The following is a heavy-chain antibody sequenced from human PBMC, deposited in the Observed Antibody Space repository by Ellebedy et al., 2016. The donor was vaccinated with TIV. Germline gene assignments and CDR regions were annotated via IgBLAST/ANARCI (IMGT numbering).Heavy chain of an antibody. CDR2: INESGST. CDR1: VGSFSGYY. D-gene: IGHD6-19*01. CDR3: ARGSGWYSPKAIDY. Sequence: GSLRLXCAVYVGSFSGYYWTWIRQSPGKGLEWIGEINESGSTNYNPSLKSQVTISVDTSKNQFSLKLSSVTAADTAVYYCARGSGWYSPKAIDYWGQGTLVTVSS. V-gene: IGHV4-34*01. J-gene: IGHJ4*02.